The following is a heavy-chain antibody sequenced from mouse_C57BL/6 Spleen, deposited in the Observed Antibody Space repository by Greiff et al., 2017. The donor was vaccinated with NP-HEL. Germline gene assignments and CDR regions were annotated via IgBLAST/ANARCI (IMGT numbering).Heavy chain of an antibody. J-gene: IGHJ1*03. Sequence: VQLQQSGTELVKPGASVKLSCKASGYTFTSYWMHWVKQRPGQGLEWIGNINPSNGGTNYNEKFKSKATLTVDKSSSTAYMQLSSLTSEDSAVYYCARLFTPDWDFDVWGTGTTVTVSS. CDR2: INPSNGGT. CDR3: ARLFTPDWDFDV. V-gene: IGHV1-53*01. D-gene: IGHD2-12*01. CDR1: GYTFTSYW.